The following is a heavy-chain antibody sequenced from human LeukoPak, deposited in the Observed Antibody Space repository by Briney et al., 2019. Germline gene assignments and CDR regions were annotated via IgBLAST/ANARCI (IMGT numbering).Heavy chain of an antibody. CDR3: ARGGKILRYFDWSTNWFDP. V-gene: IGHV4-34*01. D-gene: IGHD3-9*01. Sequence: SETLSLTCAVYGGSFSGYYWSWIRQPPGKGLEWIGEINHSGSTNYNPSLKSRVTMSVDTSKNQFSLKLSSVTAADTAVYYCARGGKILRYFDWSTNWFDPWGQGTLVTVSS. CDR2: INHSGST. J-gene: IGHJ5*02. CDR1: GGSFSGYY.